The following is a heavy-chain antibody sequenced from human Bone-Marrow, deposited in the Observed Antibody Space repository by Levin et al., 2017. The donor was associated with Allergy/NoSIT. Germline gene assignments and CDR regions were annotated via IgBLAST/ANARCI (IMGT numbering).Heavy chain of an antibody. V-gene: IGHV3-21*01. Sequence: GESLKISCAASGFTFSSYSMNWVRQAPGKGLEWVSSISSSSSYIYYADSVKGRFTISRDNAKNSLYLQMNSLRAEDTAVYYCARGYCSSTSCYPYYFDYWGQGTLVTVSS. CDR2: ISSSSSYI. CDR1: GFTFSSYS. D-gene: IGHD2-2*01. J-gene: IGHJ4*02. CDR3: ARGYCSSTSCYPYYFDY.